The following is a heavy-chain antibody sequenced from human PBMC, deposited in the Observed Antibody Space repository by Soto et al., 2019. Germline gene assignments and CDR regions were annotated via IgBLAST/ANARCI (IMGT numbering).Heavy chain of an antibody. CDR3: ARWEVGYDFWSGRPNYYYYYGMDV. V-gene: IGHV1-2*04. D-gene: IGHD3-3*01. CDR1: GYTFTGYY. Sequence: ASVKVSCKASGYTFTGYYMHWVRRAPGQGLEWMGWINPNSGGTNYAQKFQGWVTMTRDTSISTAYMELGRLRSDDTAVYYCARWEVGYDFWSGRPNYYYYYGMDVWGQGTTVTVSS. J-gene: IGHJ6*02. CDR2: INPNSGGT.